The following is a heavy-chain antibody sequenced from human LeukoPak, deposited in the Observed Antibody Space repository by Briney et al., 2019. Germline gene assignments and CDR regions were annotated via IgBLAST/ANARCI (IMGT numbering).Heavy chain of an antibody. J-gene: IGHJ4*02. D-gene: IGHD1-7*01. V-gene: IGHV4-4*02. CDR3: ARDGYNWNYVLDY. CDR1: GGSISSSNW. Sequence: SGTLSLTCAVSGGSISSSNWWSWVRQPPGKGLEWIGEIYHSGSTNYNPSLKSRVTISVDKSKNQFSLKLSSVTAADTAVYYCARDGYNWNYVLDYWGQGTLVTVSS. CDR2: IYHSGST.